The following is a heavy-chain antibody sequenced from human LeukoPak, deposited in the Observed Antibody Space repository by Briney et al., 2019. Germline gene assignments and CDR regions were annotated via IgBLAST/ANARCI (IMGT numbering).Heavy chain of an antibody. J-gene: IGHJ4*02. CDR1: GFTFSSYG. CDR3: AKTYSGGWYRTVDY. CDR2: ISYDGSNK. Sequence: PGRSLRLSCAASGFTFSSYGMHWVRQAPGKGLEWVAVISYDGSNKYYADSVKGRFTISRDNSKNTLYLQMNSLRAEDTAVYYCAKTYSGGWYRTVDYWGQGTLVTVSS. D-gene: IGHD6-19*01. V-gene: IGHV3-30*18.